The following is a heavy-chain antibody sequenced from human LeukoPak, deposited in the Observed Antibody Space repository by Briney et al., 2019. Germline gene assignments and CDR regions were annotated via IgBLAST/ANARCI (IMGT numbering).Heavy chain of an antibody. V-gene: IGHV3-48*01. CDR3: ARSHQGFSYNY. CDR2: ISSSSSTI. CDR1: GFTFSSYS. D-gene: IGHD3-3*01. J-gene: IGHJ4*02. Sequence: HSGGSLRLSCAASGFTFSSYSMNWVRQAPGKGLEWVSYISSSSSTIYYADSVKGRFTISRDNAKNSLYLQMNSLRAEDTAVYYCARSHQGFSYNYWGQGTLVTVSS.